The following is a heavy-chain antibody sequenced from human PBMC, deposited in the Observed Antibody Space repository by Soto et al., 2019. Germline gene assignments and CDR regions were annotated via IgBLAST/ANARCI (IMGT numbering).Heavy chain of an antibody. CDR3: ASDRVACSGGRCSAAFDI. D-gene: IGHD2-15*01. J-gene: IGHJ3*02. Sequence: EVQLVESGGGLVQPGGSLRLSCAASGFTCSSYSMNWVRQAPGKGLEWVSYISSSSSTISYADSVKGRFTISSDNAKNTPYLQVNSLRDADTDVYYCASDRVACSGGRCSAAFDICGQGTMVTVAS. CDR1: GFTCSSYS. CDR2: ISSSSSTI. V-gene: IGHV3-48*02.